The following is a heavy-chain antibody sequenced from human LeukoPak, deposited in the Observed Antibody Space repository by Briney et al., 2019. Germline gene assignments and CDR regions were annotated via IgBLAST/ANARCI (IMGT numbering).Heavy chain of an antibody. Sequence: SETLSLTCTVSRASINNFHWSWIRQPAGEGLEWIGRIYPSGDTKYNPSLKSRVSMSLDTAKNQFSLSLRSVTAADTAVYYCAGTNSRGGSEHWGQGTLVTVSS. V-gene: IGHV4-4*07. CDR3: AGTNSRGGSEH. CDR1: RASINNFH. D-gene: IGHD3-10*01. J-gene: IGHJ1*01. CDR2: IYPSGDT.